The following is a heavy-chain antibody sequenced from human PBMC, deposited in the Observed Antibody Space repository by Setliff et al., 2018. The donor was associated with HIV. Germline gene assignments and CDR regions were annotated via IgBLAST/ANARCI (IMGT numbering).Heavy chain of an antibody. CDR1: GFTFSDVW. D-gene: IGHD6-6*01. CDR2: IKNRPAGGTT. V-gene: IGHV3-15*01. CDR3: SINSPLSS. J-gene: IGHJ4*02. Sequence: GSLRLSCAPSGFTFSDVWVNWVRQAPGRGLEWVGRIKNRPAGGTTEYAAPVKGRFTISRDDSKNMAYLQMNSLKIEDTALYFCSINSPLSSWGQGTLVTVSS.